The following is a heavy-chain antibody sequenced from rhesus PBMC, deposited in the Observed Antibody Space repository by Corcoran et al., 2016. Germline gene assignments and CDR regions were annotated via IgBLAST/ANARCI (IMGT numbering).Heavy chain of an antibody. CDR1: GYSFTSYW. J-gene: IGHJ6*01. CDR2: IDPSDSDT. CDR3: AKDRNWNYGLDS. V-gene: IGHV5-20*01. Sequence: EVQLVQSGAEVKRPGESLKISCKTSGYSFTSYWISWVRQMPGKGLEWMGAIDPSDSDTRYTPSFQGQVTISADKSSSTAYLQWSRLKASDTATYYCAKDRNWNYGLDSWGQGVVVTVSS. D-gene: IGHD1-26*01.